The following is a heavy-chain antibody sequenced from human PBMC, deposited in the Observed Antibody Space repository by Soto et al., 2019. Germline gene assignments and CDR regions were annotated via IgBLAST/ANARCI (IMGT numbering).Heavy chain of an antibody. CDR3: ARERDGYHYYFDY. V-gene: IGHV4-59*01. CDR1: GGSISGYY. Sequence: QVQLQESGPGLVKPSETLSLTCTVSGGSISGYYWSWIRQPPGKGLEWIGYIYYSGSTNYNPSLKSRVTISVDTSKNQCSLKLSSVTVADTAVYYCARERDGYHYYFDYWGQGTLVTVSS. D-gene: IGHD5-12*01. CDR2: IYYSGST. J-gene: IGHJ4*02.